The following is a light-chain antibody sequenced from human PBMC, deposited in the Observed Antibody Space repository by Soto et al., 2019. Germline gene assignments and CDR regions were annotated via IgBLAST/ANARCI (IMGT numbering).Light chain of an antibody. CDR3: QQYKIWPLT. V-gene: IGKV3-15*01. J-gene: IGKJ4*01. CDR1: QSVSTN. Sequence: MTQSPVTLSVSPGERATLSCRASQSVSTNLAWYQQKPGQAPRLLIYGASTRATRIPARFSGSGSGTEFTLTISSLQSEDFAVYYCQQYKIWPLTFGGGTKVEIK. CDR2: GAS.